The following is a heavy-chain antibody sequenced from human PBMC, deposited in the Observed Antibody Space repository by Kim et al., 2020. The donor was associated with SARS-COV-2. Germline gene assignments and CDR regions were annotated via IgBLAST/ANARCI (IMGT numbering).Heavy chain of an antibody. CDR3: ASYTPPYYEILTGYFNYYYGMDV. J-gene: IGHJ6*02. CDR1: GYTFTIYY. Sequence: ASVKVSCKASGYTFTIYYMHWVRQAPGQGREWMGIINPSGGSTSYAQKCQGRVTMTRDTSTSTVYMELSSLRSEDTAVYYCASYTPPYYEILTGYFNYYYGMDVWGQGSKVTVSS. V-gene: IGHV1-46*01. CDR2: INPSGGST. D-gene: IGHD3-9*01.